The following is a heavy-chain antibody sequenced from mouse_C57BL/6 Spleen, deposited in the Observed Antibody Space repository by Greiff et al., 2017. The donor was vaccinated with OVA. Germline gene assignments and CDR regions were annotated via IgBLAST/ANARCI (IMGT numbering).Heavy chain of an antibody. V-gene: IGHV1-18*01. Sequence: EVQLQQSGPELVKPGASVKIPCKASGYTFTDYNMDWVKQSHGKSLEWIGDINPNNGGTIYNQKFKGKATLTADKSSSTAYMELRSLTSEDTAVYDCARWGSYYARNDAMDDWGQGTSVTVSS. CDR3: ARWGSYYARNDAMDD. J-gene: IGHJ4*01. D-gene: IGHD2-1*01. CDR1: GYTFTDYN. CDR2: INPNNGGT.